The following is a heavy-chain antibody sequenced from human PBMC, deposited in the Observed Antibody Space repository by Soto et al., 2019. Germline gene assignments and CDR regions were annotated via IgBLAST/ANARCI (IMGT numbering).Heavy chain of an antibody. CDR2: ISAYNGNT. CDR3: ASRGAVRGVIFSGWFDP. Sequence: ASVKVSCKASGYTFTSYGISWVRQAPGQGLEWMGWISAYNGNTNYAQNFQGRVTITTDESTSTAYMELRSLRSEDTAVYYCASRGAVRGVIFSGWFDPWGQGTLVTVSS. V-gene: IGHV1-18*01. J-gene: IGHJ5*02. D-gene: IGHD3-10*01. CDR1: GYTFTSYG.